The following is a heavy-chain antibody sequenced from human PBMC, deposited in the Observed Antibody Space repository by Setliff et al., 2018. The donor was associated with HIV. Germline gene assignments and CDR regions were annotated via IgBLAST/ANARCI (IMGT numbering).Heavy chain of an antibody. J-gene: IGHJ4*02. CDR3: AKDRLFPRY. V-gene: IGHV3-23*01. CDR1: GFTFSSSA. Sequence: GGSLRLSCAASGFTFSSSAMSWVRQAPGKGLEWVSTITDSGSKILYVDSVKGRFTISRDNSKNSLYLQMDSLRPEDTAVYYCAKDRLFPRYWGLGTLVT. CDR2: ITDSGSKI. D-gene: IGHD2-21*01.